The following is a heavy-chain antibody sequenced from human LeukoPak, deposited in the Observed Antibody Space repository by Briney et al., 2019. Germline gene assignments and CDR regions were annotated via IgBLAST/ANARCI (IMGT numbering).Heavy chain of an antibody. Sequence: GGSLRLSCAASGFTFSSYAMSWVRQAPGKGLEWVSDISGSGGSTYYADSVKGRFTISRDNFKNTLYLQMNSLRAEDTAVYYCAKEVVVIPRYFDLWGRGTLVTVSS. CDR2: ISGSGGST. V-gene: IGHV3-23*01. D-gene: IGHD3-22*01. J-gene: IGHJ2*01. CDR3: AKEVVVIPRYFDL. CDR1: GFTFSSYA.